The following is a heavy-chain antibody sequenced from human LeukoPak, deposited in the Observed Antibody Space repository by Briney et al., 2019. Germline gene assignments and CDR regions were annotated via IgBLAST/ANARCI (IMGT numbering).Heavy chain of an antibody. Sequence: PGRSLRLSCAASGFTFSSYGMHWVRQAPGKGLEWVAFIRYDGSDKYYADSVKGRFTISRDNSKNTLYLQMNSLRGEDTAVYFCVSEATYCGGDCYGYWGQGTLVTVSS. CDR3: VSEATYCGGDCYGY. D-gene: IGHD2-21*02. V-gene: IGHV3-33*08. CDR2: IRYDGSDK. CDR1: GFTFSSYG. J-gene: IGHJ4*02.